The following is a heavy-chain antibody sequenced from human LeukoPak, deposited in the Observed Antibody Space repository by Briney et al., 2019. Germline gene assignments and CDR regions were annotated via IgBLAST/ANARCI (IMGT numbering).Heavy chain of an antibody. J-gene: IGHJ6*02. D-gene: IGHD4-17*01. Sequence: GASVKVSCKASGGTFSSYAISWVRQAPGQGLEWMGGIIPIFGTANYAQKFQGRVTITADESTSTAYMELSSLRSEDTAVYYRARAIIETTSLNHYYYGMDVWGQGTTVTVSS. CDR2: IIPIFGTA. V-gene: IGHV1-69*13. CDR1: GGTFSSYA. CDR3: ARAIIETTSLNHYYYGMDV.